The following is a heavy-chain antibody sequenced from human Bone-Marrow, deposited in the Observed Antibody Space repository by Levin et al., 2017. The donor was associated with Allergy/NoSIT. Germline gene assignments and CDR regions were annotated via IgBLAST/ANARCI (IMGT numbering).Heavy chain of an antibody. CDR2: ISVSGSGVSSI. CDR1: GFSFSNYA. J-gene: IGHJ4*02. D-gene: IGHD3-9*01. Sequence: GGSLRLSCVASGFSFSNYAMSWVRQAPGKGLEWVSGISVSGSGVSSIYYTNSVKGRFTISRDNSKNTLYLQMNSRRAEDTAVYYCAKDSDWLFSYFDYWGQGTLVTVSS. V-gene: IGHV3-23*01. CDR3: AKDSDWLFSYFDY.